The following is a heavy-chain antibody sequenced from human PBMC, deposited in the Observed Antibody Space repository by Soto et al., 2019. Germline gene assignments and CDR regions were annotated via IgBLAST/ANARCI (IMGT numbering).Heavy chain of an antibody. D-gene: IGHD2-21*02. Sequence: QAQLVQSGAEVKKPGSSVRLSCSTSGGSFSSYTLSWVRQAPGQGLEWMGRIIPVLTITDYAQKFRDRITITAGKSSNTAYMELTSLRPDDTAVYYCARRRYCGADCYKNYYFGMDVWGQGTTGTVSS. CDR3: ARRRYCGADCYKNYYFGMDV. CDR1: GGSFSSYT. J-gene: IGHJ6*02. V-gene: IGHV1-69*02. CDR2: IIPVLTIT.